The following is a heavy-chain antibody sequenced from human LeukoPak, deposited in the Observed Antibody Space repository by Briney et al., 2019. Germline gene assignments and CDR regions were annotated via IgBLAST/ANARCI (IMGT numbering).Heavy chain of an antibody. CDR2: INHSGST. J-gene: IGHJ4*02. D-gene: IGHD2-2*02. CDR3: ARGLEWDIVVVPAALHFDY. V-gene: IGHV4-34*01. Sequence: SETLSLTCAVYGGSFSGYYWSWIRQPPGEGLEWIGEINHSGSTNYNPSLKSRVTISVDTSKNQFSLKLSSVSAADTAVYYCARGLEWDIVVVPAALHFDYWGQGTLVTVSS. CDR1: GGSFSGYY.